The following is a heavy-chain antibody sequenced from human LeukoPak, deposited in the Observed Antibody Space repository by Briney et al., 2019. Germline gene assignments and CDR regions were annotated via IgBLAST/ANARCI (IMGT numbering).Heavy chain of an antibody. CDR3: ARDGYYYDSSGYYEKMYYFDY. Sequence: SETLSLTCTVSGGSISSYYWSWIRQPAGKGLEWIGRIYTSGSTNYNPSPKSRVTMSVDTSKNQFSLKLSSVTAADTAVYYCARDGYYYDSSGYYEKMYYFDYWGQGALVTVSS. V-gene: IGHV4-4*07. J-gene: IGHJ4*02. CDR1: GGSISSYY. D-gene: IGHD3-22*01. CDR2: IYTSGST.